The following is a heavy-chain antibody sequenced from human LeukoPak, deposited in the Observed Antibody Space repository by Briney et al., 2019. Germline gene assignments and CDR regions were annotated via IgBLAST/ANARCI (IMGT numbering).Heavy chain of an antibody. J-gene: IGHJ4*02. D-gene: IGHD3-10*01. CDR3: ARDGQFGELFGY. V-gene: IGHV1-18*01. CDR2: ISAYNGDT. Sequence: ASVKVSCKASGGTFSSYAISWVRQAPGQGLEWMGWISAYNGDTNYAQKLQGRVTMTTDTSTNTAYMEVRSLRSDDTAVYYCARDGQFGELFGYWGQGTLVTVSS. CDR1: GGTFSSYA.